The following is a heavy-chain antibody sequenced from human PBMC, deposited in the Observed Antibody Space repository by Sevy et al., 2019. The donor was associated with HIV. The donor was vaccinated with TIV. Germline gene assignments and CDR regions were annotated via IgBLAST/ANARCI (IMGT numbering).Heavy chain of an antibody. CDR2: ISSNGGSR. J-gene: IGHJ3*02. Sequence: GGSLRLSCSASGFSFSGYAMHWVRQAPGKGLEYVSAISSNGGSRYYAESVKGRFTISRDNSKSAVYLQMSSLRTEDTAVYYCVKAMVYSSEVGTFDIWGQGTMVTVSS. CDR3: VKAMVYSSEVGTFDI. V-gene: IGHV3-64D*06. D-gene: IGHD2-8*01. CDR1: GFSFSGYA.